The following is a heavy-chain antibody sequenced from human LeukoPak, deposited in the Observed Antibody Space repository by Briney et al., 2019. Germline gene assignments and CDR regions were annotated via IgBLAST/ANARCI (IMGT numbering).Heavy chain of an antibody. Sequence: VKVSCKASGGTFSSYAISWVRQAPGQGREWMGGIIPIFGTANYAQKFQGRVTITADESTSTAYMELSSLRSEDTAVYYCARDHWQQQDYYMDVWGKGTTVTVSS. CDR3: ARDHWQQQDYYMDV. CDR1: GGTFSSYA. CDR2: IIPIFGTA. J-gene: IGHJ6*03. D-gene: IGHD6-13*01. V-gene: IGHV1-69*01.